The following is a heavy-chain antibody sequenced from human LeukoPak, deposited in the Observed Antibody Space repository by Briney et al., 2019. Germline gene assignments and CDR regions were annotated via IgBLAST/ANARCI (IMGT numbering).Heavy chain of an antibody. CDR2: IHKDAHNT. CDR1: GFTFSEYW. CDR3: ARESEAAGTYYLDH. V-gene: IGHV3-74*01. Sequence: GGSLRLSCAASGFTFSEYWMHWVRQAPGKGLMWVSRIHKDAHNTWYADSVKGGFTISRDNAENTVYLQLNSLRVEDTAVYYCARESEAAGTYYLDHWGQGNLVTVSS. D-gene: IGHD6-25*01. J-gene: IGHJ4*02.